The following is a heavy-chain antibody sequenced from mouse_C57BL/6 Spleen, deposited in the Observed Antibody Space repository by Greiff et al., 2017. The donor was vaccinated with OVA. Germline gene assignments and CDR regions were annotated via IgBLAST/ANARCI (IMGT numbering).Heavy chain of an antibody. CDR2: IDPSDSYT. J-gene: IGHJ2*01. D-gene: IGHD3-2*02. Sequence: QVQLQQPGAELVKPGASVKLSCKASGYTFTSYWMQWVKQRPGQGLEWIGEIDPSDSYTNYNQKFKGKATLTVDTSSSTAYMQLSSLTSEDSAVYYCATKTAQASVYWGQGTTLTVSS. CDR3: ATKTAQASVY. V-gene: IGHV1-50*01. CDR1: GYTFTSYW.